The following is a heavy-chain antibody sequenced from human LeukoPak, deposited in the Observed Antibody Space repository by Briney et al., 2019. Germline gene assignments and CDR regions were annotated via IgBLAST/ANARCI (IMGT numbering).Heavy chain of an antibody. CDR2: ISYDGSNK. D-gene: IGHD3-10*01. CDR1: GFTFSSYG. Sequence: GGSLRLSCAASGFTFSSYGMHWVRQAPGKGLEWVAVISYDGSNKYYADSVKGRFTISRDNSKNTLYLQMNSLRAEDTAVYYCATIVRGVNFYWGPGNLVTVSS. V-gene: IGHV3-30*03. J-gene: IGHJ4*02. CDR3: ATIVRGVNFY.